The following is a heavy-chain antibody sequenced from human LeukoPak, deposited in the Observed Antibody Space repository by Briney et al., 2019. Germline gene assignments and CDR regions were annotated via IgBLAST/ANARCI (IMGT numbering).Heavy chain of an antibody. V-gene: IGHV3-48*03. CDR3: ASGGLSGNFDY. CDR1: GFTFSSYE. D-gene: IGHD1-1*01. J-gene: IGHJ4*02. Sequence: GGSLRLSCAASGFTFSSYEMNWVRQAPGKGLEWVSYISSSGSTIYYADSVKGRFTISRDNAKNSLYLQMNSLRAEDTAVYYCASGGLSGNFDYWGQGTLVTVSS. CDR2: ISSSGSTI.